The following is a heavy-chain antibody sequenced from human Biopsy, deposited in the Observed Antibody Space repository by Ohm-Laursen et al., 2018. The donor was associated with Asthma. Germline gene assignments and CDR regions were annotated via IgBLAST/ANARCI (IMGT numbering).Heavy chain of an antibody. CDR2: INSVFGTT. D-gene: IGHD2-2*01. CDR1: GGTFNTYV. V-gene: IGHV1-69*05. J-gene: IGHJ4*02. CDR3: ARKAGSCISRTCYSLDF. Sequence: SVKVSCKSLGGTFNTYVIGWVRQAPGQGLEWMGGINSVFGTTTYSQKFQDRVTITTDDSTSTVYMELSSLRSEDTAVYYCARKAGSCISRTCYSLDFWGQGTLVTVSS.